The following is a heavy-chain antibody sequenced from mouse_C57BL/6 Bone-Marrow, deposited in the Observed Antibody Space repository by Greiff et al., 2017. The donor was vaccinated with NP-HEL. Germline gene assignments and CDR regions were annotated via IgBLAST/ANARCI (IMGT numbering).Heavy chain of an antibody. V-gene: IGHV1-64*01. CDR3: ARSPDQATFDY. CDR2: IHPNSGST. D-gene: IGHD3-2*02. Sequence: VQLQQPGAELVKPGASVKLSCKASGYTFTSYWMHWVKQRPGQGLEWIGMIHPNSGSTNYNEKFKSKATLTVAKSTSTAYMQLSSLTSEDSAVYCCARSPDQATFDYWGQGTTLTVSS. CDR1: GYTFTSYW. J-gene: IGHJ2*01.